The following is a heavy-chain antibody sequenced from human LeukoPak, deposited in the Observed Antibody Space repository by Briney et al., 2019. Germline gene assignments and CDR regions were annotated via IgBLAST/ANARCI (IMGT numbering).Heavy chain of an antibody. CDR1: GGSFSGYY. Sequence: SGTLSLTCAVYGGSFSGYYWSWIRQPPGKGLEWIGEINHSGSTNFNPSLKSRVTISVDTSKNQFSLKLSSVTAADTAVYYCASHRGVTAAFDIWGQGTMVTVSS. CDR3: ASHRGVTAAFDI. CDR2: INHSGST. J-gene: IGHJ3*02. D-gene: IGHD3-10*01. V-gene: IGHV4-34*01.